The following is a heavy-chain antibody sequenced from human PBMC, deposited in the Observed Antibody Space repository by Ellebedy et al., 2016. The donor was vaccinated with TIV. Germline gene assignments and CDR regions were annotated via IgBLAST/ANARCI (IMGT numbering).Heavy chain of an antibody. Sequence: PGGSLRLSCAAPGFTFSGSAMGWARQAPGKGPEWVSAFSDDGVRTYYADSVNGRFTISRDNSNSTLFLQMNSLRAEDAAKYYCTKQRPPASMDVWGQGTTVAVSS. CDR2: FSDDGVRT. J-gene: IGHJ6*02. CDR3: TKQRPPASMDV. CDR1: GFTFSGSA. V-gene: IGHV3-23*01. D-gene: IGHD6-25*01.